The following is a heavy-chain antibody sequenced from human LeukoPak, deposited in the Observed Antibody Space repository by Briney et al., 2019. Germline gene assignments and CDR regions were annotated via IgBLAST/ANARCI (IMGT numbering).Heavy chain of an antibody. CDR1: GFTFSSFA. CDR2: INSNGGST. Sequence: GGSLRLSCSASGFTFSSFAMHWVRQAPGKGLEYVSTINSNGGSTYYADSVKGRFTISRDNAKNTLYLQMSSLRVEDTAVYYCVTAIDYWGQGTLVTVSS. V-gene: IGHV3-64D*09. J-gene: IGHJ4*02. CDR3: VTAIDY.